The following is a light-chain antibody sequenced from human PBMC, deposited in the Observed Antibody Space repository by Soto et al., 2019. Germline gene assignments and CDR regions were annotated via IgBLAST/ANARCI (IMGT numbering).Light chain of an antibody. J-gene: IGLJ1*01. CDR2: EVS. CDR1: SSDVGSYNL. V-gene: IGLV2-23*02. CDR3: CSYAGSSTPLI. Sequence: QSALTQPASVSGSPGQSITISCTGTSSDVGSYNLVSWYQQHPGKAPKLMIYEVSKRPSGVSNRFSGSKSGNTASLIISGLQAEDEADDYCCSYAGSSTPLIFGTGTKVTVL.